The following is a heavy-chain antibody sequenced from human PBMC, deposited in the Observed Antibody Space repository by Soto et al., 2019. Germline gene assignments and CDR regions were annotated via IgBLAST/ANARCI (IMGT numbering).Heavy chain of an antibody. D-gene: IGHD2-21*01. CDR3: ARVISCGGGTCSSVHQYYGMDV. J-gene: IGHJ6*02. CDR2: ISLSGSQI. Sequence: EVQLVESGGGLVKPGGSVRLSCVASGLMYSSYSMSWVRQAPGKGLEWVAFISLSGSQINYAASVESRFTISSDNAKSALYLHIDTVRVEDTAIYYCARVISCGGGTCSSVHQYYGMDVWGPGTTVTVSS. CDR1: GLMYSSYS. V-gene: IGHV3-21*01.